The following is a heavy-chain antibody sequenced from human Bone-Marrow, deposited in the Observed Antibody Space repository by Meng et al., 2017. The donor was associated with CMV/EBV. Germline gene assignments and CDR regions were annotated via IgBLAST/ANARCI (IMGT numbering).Heavy chain of an antibody. J-gene: IGHJ4*02. CDR3: AVEEGNTYGRGGYSVF. CDR1: GGTFSSYA. Sequence: SVKVSCKASGGTFSSYAISWVRQAPGQGLEWMGEIIPVFSTTNYAQKFQGRVTTTTDESTTTTYRDRRSLRSDDTAVYYCAVEEGNTYGRGGYSVFGGQGTLVTVSS. D-gene: IGHD3-16*01. V-gene: IGHV1-69*05. CDR2: IIPVFSTT.